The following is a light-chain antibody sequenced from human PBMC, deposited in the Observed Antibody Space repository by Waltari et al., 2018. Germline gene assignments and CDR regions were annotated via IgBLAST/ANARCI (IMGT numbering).Light chain of an antibody. CDR1: QSISNN. J-gene: IGKJ1*01. CDR2: ATS. CDR3: QQTYSTWT. V-gene: IGKV1-39*01. Sequence: DIQMTQSPSSLSASVGDRVTITCRASQSISNNLNWYQQKPGKAPKLLIYATSVLQSGVPSRFSGRGSGTDFTLTISSLQPEDFATYYCQQTYSTWTFGQGTAV.